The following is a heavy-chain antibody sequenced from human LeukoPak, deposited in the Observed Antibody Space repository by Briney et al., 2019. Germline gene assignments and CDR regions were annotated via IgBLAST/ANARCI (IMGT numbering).Heavy chain of an antibody. Sequence: PGGSLRLSCAASGFTFSNCWMTWVRQAPGKGLEWVANIKQDGNEKYYVDSVKGRFTVSRDNAKNSLYLQTNSLRAEDTAVYYCARGYSDSSGIDYWGQGTLVTVSS. V-gene: IGHV3-7*04. D-gene: IGHD3-22*01. J-gene: IGHJ4*02. CDR1: GFTFSNCW. CDR2: IKQDGNEK. CDR3: ARGYSDSSGIDY.